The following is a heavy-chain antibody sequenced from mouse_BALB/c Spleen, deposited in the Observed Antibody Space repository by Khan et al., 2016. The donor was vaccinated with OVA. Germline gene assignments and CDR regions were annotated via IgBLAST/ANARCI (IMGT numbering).Heavy chain of an antibody. CDR2: IDYSGTT. CDR1: GYSITSGYS. CDR3: ARWDY. V-gene: IGHV3-1*02. J-gene: IGHJ2*01. Sequence: EVQLVESGPDLVKPSQSLSLTCTVTGYSITSGYSWHWIRQFPGNKLEWMGYIDYSGTTNYNPSLKSRISITREISTNPFFLQLKSVTSEDTATYYCARWDYWGQGTTLTVSS.